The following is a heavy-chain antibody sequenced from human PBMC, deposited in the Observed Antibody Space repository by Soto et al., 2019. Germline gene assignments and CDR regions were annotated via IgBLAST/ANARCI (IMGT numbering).Heavy chain of an antibody. CDR1: GSIRDLD. D-gene: IGHD3-9*01. CDR3: ARGGWTYYDILTGYHNFGY. V-gene: IGHV4-59*11. CDR2: ISYRGST. J-gene: IGHJ4*02. Sequence: GSIRDLDCRRISQHTRQRMAWIGDISYRGSTNYNPSIKSRVTISVDTSKNRFSLKLSSVTAADTAVYYCARGGWTYYDILTGYHNFGYWGQAALLTLYS.